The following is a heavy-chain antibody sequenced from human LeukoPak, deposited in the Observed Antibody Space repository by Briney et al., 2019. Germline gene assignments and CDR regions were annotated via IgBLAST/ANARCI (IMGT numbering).Heavy chain of an antibody. CDR2: MYSGGNT. CDR1: GFTFSSSA. Sequence: PGGTLRLSCAASGFTFSSSAMSWVRQAPGKGLEWVSVMYSGGNTYYADSVKGRFTISRDNSKNTLHLQMNSLRAEDTAVYYCARGYSHWGQGTLVTVSS. D-gene: IGHD1-26*01. V-gene: IGHV3-53*01. J-gene: IGHJ4*02. CDR3: ARGYSH.